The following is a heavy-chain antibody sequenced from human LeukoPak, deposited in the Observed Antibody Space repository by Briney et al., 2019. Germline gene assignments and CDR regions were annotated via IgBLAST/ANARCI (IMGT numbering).Heavy chain of an antibody. Sequence: GASVKVSCKASRYTFTGYSLHWVRQAPGQGLEWMGWINPNSGGTNYAQKFQGRVTMTGDTSISTAYMELSRLTSDDTAVYYCGRGRGSYSLDYWGQGTLVTASS. V-gene: IGHV1-2*02. CDR1: RYTFTGYS. CDR2: INPNSGGT. J-gene: IGHJ4*02. D-gene: IGHD1-26*01. CDR3: GRGRGSYSLDY.